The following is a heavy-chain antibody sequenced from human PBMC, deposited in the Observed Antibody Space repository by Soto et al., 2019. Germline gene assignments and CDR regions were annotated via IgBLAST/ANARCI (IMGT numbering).Heavy chain of an antibody. D-gene: IGHD2-2*01. J-gene: IGHJ5*02. CDR2: FDPEDGET. CDR1: GYTLTELS. V-gene: IGHV1-24*01. CDR3: ATDRLIYCSSTGCYHRGFDP. Sequence: ASVKVSCKVSGYTLTELSMHWVRQAPGKGLEWMGGFDPEDGETIYAQKFQGRVTMTEDTSTDTAYMELSSLRSEDTAVYYCATDRLIYCSSTGCYHRGFDPWGQGTLVTVSS.